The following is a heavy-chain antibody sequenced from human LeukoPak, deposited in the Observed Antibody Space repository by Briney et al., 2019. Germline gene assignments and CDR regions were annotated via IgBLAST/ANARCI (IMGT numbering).Heavy chain of an antibody. CDR2: ISYDGSNK. CDR3: ATYSSSNGREFQY. D-gene: IGHD2-2*01. V-gene: IGHV3-30*03. CDR1: GFTFSSYG. Sequence: GRSLRLSCAASGFTFSSYGMHWVRQATGKGLEWVAVISYDGSNKYYADSVKGRFTISRDNSKNTLYLQMNSLRAEDTAVYYCATYSSSNGREFQYWGQGTLVTVSS. J-gene: IGHJ1*01.